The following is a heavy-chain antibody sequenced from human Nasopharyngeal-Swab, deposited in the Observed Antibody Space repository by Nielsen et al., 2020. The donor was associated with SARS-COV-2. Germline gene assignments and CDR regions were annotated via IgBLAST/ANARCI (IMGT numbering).Heavy chain of an antibody. J-gene: IGHJ4*02. CDR3: AAQLWSFWFDY. V-gene: IGHV1-24*01. D-gene: IGHD3-10*01. CDR2: FDPEDGEK. Sequence: ASVQVSCKVSGYTLPEEAIHWVRQAPGKGPEWMGGFDPEDGEKIYAQKFQGRVTISVHSSTDTAYMELISLRSEDTAIYYCAAQLWSFWFDYWGQGTLVTVSS. CDR1: GYTLPEEA.